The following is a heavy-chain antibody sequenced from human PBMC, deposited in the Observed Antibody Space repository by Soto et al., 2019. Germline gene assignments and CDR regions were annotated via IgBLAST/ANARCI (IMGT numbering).Heavy chain of an antibody. Sequence: SVKVSCKASGGTFSSYAISWLRQAPGQGLEWMGGIIPIFGTANYAQKFQGRVTITADESTSTAYMELSSLRSEDTAVYYCARSPWELQAGMDVWGQGTTVTVCS. D-gene: IGHD1-26*01. CDR1: GGTFSSYA. J-gene: IGHJ6*02. CDR2: IIPIFGTA. CDR3: ARSPWELQAGMDV. V-gene: IGHV1-69*13.